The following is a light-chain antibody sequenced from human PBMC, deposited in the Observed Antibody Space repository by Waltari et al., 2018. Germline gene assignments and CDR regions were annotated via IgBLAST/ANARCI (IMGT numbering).Light chain of an antibody. CDR3: QSFDIRLSGGVV. CDR2: GNN. J-gene: IGLJ3*02. V-gene: IGLV1-40*01. Sequence: QSVLTQPPSMSGAPGQRVTISCTGSSSNIGAGHDVHWYQVFPGTAPKLLIYGNNNRPPGVLDRFSGAKSDTSASLAIGGLQAEDEADYYCQSFDIRLSGGVVFGGGTKVTVL. CDR1: SSNIGAGHD.